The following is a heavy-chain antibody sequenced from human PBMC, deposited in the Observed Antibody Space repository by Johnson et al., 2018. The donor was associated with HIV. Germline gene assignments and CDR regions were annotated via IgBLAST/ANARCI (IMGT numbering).Heavy chain of an antibody. V-gene: IGHV3-74*02. CDR1: GFIFSSYW. J-gene: IGHJ3*02. Sequence: MQLVESGGGLVQPGGSLRLSCAASGFIFSSYWMHWVRQVPGKGLVWVSRINNDGSSTRYADSVKGRFTISRDNAKKTRYLQMNSLTVEDTAVYYWAGGTTGTTRENAFDIWGQGTMVIVSS. CDR2: INNDGSST. D-gene: IGHD1-1*01. CDR3: AGGTTGTTRENAFDI.